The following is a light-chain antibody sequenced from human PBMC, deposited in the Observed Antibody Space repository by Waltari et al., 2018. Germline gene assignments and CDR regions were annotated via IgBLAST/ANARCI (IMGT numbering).Light chain of an antibody. CDR2: RSD. CDR1: SSNIGSNV. CDR3: ASWDDSLNGHWV. Sequence: QSVLTQPPSASGTPGQRVTISCSGTSSNIGSNVVNWSQQLPGKAPQLLIYRSDRRPSGVPVRFSGSKSGSSASLAIDGLHSEDEADYYCASWDDSLNGHWVFGGGTKVTVL. V-gene: IGLV1-44*01. J-gene: IGLJ3*02.